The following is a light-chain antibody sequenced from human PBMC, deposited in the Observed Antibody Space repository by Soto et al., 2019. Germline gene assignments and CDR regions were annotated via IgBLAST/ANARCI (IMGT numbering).Light chain of an antibody. Sequence: QSALTQPASVSGSPGQSITISCTGTSNDVGCYNYVSWYQQHPGKAPQLIIYEVSNRPSGVSHRFSGSKSGDTASLTISGLQAEDGADYYCSSYTAFSTWVFGGGTKVTVL. J-gene: IGLJ3*02. CDR2: EVS. CDR1: SNDVGCYNY. V-gene: IGLV2-14*01. CDR3: SSYTAFSTWV.